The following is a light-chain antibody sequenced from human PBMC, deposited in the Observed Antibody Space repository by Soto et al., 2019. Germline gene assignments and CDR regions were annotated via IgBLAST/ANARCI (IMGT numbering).Light chain of an antibody. J-gene: IGLJ1*01. CDR2: SNN. V-gene: IGLV1-40*01. CDR3: QSYDSSLRTLV. Sequence: QSVLTQPPSVSGAPGQRVTIACTGGRSNIGANYDVQWYQQLPGTAPKLLIYSNNNRPSGVPDRFSGSKSGTSVSLAITGLQAEDEADYYCQSYDSSLRTLVFGTGTKVTVL. CDR1: RSNIGANYD.